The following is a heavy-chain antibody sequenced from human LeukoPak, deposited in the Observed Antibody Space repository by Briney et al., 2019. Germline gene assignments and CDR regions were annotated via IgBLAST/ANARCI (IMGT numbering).Heavy chain of an antibody. CDR3: TRSSGWYNYFDY. Sequence: QPGGSLRLSCAASGLTFDNYAMHWVRQVPGKGLEWVSGISWNSGSIAYADSVKGRFTISRDNAKNSLYLQMNSLKAEDMAFYYCTRSSGWYNYFDYWGQGTLVTVSS. CDR1: GLTFDNYA. J-gene: IGHJ4*02. CDR2: ISWNSGSI. V-gene: IGHV3-9*03. D-gene: IGHD6-19*01.